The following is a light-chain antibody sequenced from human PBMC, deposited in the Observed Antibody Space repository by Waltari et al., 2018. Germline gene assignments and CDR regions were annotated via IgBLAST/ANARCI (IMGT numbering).Light chain of an antibody. V-gene: IGKV3-20*01. CDR2: GAS. J-gene: IGKJ1*01. CDR1: QSVSRW. Sequence: EIVLTQSPGTLSLSPGERATLSGRASQSVSRWLAWYQQKPGQAPRLLIYGASSRATGIPDRFSGSGSGTDFSLTISRLEPEDFAVYYCQKYGTLPATFGQGTKVEIK. CDR3: QKYGTLPAT.